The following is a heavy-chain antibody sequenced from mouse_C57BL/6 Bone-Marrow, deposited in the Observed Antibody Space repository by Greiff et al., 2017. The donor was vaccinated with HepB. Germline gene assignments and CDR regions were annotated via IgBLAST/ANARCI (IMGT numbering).Heavy chain of an antibody. CDR2: IDPANGNT. CDR3: ARGAPPRPSSFAY. Sequence: VQLKESVAELVRPGASVKLSCTASGFNIKNTYMHWVKQRPEQGLEWIGRIDPANGNTKYAPKFQGKATITADTSSNTAYLQLSSLTSEDTAIYYCARGAPPRPSSFAYWGQGTLVTVSA. J-gene: IGHJ3*01. V-gene: IGHV14-3*01. D-gene: IGHD3-2*02. CDR1: GFNIKNTY.